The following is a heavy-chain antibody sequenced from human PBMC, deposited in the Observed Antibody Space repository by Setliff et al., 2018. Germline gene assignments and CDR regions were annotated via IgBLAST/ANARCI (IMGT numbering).Heavy chain of an antibody. CDR2: IYYSGST. Sequence: SETLSLTCTVSGGSISSNSYYWGWIRQPPGKGLEWIGSIYYSGSTYYNPSLKSRVTISVDTSKNQFSLKLRSVTAADTAMYFCARRETYYNFWSGYYAYWGQGTLVTVSS. V-gene: IGHV4-39*07. D-gene: IGHD3-3*01. J-gene: IGHJ4*02. CDR1: GGSISSNSYY. CDR3: ARRETYYNFWSGYYAY.